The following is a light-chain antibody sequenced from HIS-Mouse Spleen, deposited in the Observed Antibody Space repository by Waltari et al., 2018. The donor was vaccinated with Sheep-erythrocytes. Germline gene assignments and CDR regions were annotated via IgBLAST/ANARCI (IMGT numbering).Light chain of an antibody. CDR2: EVS. CDR1: SSDVGGYNY. Sequence: QSALTQPASVSGSPGQSITISCTGTSSDVGGYNYVSWYQQNPGKAPKLMIYEVSNRPSGVSNRFSGLQAEDEADYYCSSYTSSSTWVFGGGTKLTVL. CDR3: SSYTSSSTWV. V-gene: IGLV2-14*01. J-gene: IGLJ3*02.